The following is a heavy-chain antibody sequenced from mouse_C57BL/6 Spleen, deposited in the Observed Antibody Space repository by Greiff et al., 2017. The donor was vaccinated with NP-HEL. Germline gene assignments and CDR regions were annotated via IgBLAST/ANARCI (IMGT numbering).Heavy chain of an antibody. D-gene: IGHD4-1*01. CDR3: ASSNWDGDYYAMDY. Sequence: QVQLKQSGPGLVPPSQSLSITCTVSGFSLTSYGVHWVRQSPGKGLEWLGVIWSGGSTDYNAAFISRLSISKDNSKSQVFFKMNSLQADDTAIYYCASSNWDGDYYAMDYWGQGTSVTVSS. CDR2: IWSGGST. V-gene: IGHV2-2*01. CDR1: GFSLTSYG. J-gene: IGHJ4*01.